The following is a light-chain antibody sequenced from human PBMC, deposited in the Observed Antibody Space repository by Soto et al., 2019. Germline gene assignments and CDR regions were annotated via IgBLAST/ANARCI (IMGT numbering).Light chain of an antibody. J-gene: IGKJ5*01. V-gene: IGKV3-20*01. CDR1: QSVSSR. Sequence: EIVMSQSPGTLSLSPGERATLSCRASQSVSSRLALYQQKPGHSPRLLIPGASSSSTCIPDRFSGSGSGTDFTLTISRLEPEDFALYYCQHYVERSPITFGQGTRLEIK. CDR2: GAS. CDR3: QHYVERSPIT.